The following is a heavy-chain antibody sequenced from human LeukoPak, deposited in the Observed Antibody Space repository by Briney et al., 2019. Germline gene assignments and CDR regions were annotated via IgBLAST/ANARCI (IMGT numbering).Heavy chain of an antibody. D-gene: IGHD3-22*01. CDR2: INHSGST. V-gene: IGHV4-34*01. J-gene: IGHJ4*02. CDR3: ATEDRRGYFYY. CDR1: GGSFSGYY. Sequence: PSETLSLTCAVYGGSFSGYYWSWIRQPPGKGLEWIGEINHSGSTNYNPSLKSRVTISVDTSKNQFSLKLSSVTAADTAVYYCATEDRRGYFYYWGQGTLVTVSS.